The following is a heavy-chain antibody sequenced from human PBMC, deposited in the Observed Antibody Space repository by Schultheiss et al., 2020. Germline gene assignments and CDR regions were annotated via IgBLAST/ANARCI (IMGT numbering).Heavy chain of an antibody. D-gene: IGHD2-2*01. J-gene: IGHJ3*02. Sequence: SETLSLTCTVSGGSISSGGYYWSWIRQHPGKGLEWIGYIYYSGSTYYNPSLKSRVTISVDTSKNQFSLKLSSVTAADTAVYYCARDRVVVPAAISSSYAFDIWGQGTMVNVSS. CDR2: IYYSGST. CDR1: GGSISSGGYY. V-gene: IGHV4-31*03. CDR3: ARDRVVVPAAISSSYAFDI.